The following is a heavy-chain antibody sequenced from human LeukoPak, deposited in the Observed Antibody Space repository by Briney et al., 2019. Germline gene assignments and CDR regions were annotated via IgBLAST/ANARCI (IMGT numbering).Heavy chain of an antibody. CDR1: GFTFDDYA. V-gene: IGHV3-7*03. CDR2: INHNGNVN. Sequence: GGSLRLSCAVSGFTFDDYAMHWVRQAPGKGLEWVASINHNGNVNYYVDSVKGRFTISRDNAKNSLYLQMSNLRAEDTAVYFCARGGGLDVWGQGATVTVSS. J-gene: IGHJ6*02. D-gene: IGHD3-16*01. CDR3: ARGGGLDV.